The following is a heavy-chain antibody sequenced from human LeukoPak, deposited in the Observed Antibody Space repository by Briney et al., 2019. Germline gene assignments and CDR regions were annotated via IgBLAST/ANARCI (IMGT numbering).Heavy chain of an antibody. D-gene: IGHD4-11*01. Sequence: HPGGSLRLSCAASGFTFSTYGMHWVRQAPGKGLEWVAVIWYDGNNKYYADSVKGRFTISRDNSKNTLYLQMNSLRAEDTAVYYCAKGYSNWYFDYWGQGTLVTVSS. J-gene: IGHJ4*02. CDR1: GFTFSTYG. V-gene: IGHV3-33*06. CDR3: AKGYSNWYFDY. CDR2: IWYDGNNK.